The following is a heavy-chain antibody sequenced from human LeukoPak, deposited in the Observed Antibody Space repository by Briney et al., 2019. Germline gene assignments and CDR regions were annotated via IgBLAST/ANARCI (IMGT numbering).Heavy chain of an antibody. J-gene: IGHJ4*02. V-gene: IGHV4-61*01. Sequence: SETLSLTCTVSGYSISSGYYWSWIRQPPGKGLEWIGYIYYSGSTNYNPSLKSRVTISVDTSKNQFSLKLSSVTAADTAVYYCASSGSYRYYFDYWGQGTLVTVSS. CDR2: IYYSGST. CDR1: GYSISSGYY. D-gene: IGHD3-10*01. CDR3: ASSGSYRYYFDY.